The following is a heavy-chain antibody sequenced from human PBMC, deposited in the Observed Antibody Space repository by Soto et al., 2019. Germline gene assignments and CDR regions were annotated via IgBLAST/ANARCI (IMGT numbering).Heavy chain of an antibody. CDR2: IKTDGSET. V-gene: IGHV3-7*03. J-gene: IGHJ4*02. CDR1: VFTLSSFW. D-gene: IGHD3-10*01. Sequence: GGSLRLSCAASVFTLSSFWMSWVRQAPGKGLEWVANIKTDGSETHYVDSVKGRFTISRDNPKTSLFLQMNSLRVEDTAVYFCTSDRYPRFYHGSGSYPYYWGQGTPVTVSS. CDR3: TSDRYPRFYHGSGSYPYY.